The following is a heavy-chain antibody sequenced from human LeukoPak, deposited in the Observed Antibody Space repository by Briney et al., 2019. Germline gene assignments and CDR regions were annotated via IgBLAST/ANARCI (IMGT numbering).Heavy chain of an antibody. V-gene: IGHV3-23*01. CDR2: ISGSGGST. CDR1: GFTFSSYA. Sequence: PGGSLRLSCAASGFTFSSYAMSWVRQAPRKGLEWVSAISGSGGSTYYADSVKGRFTISRDNSKNTLYLQMNSLRAEDTAVYYCARDRTSEKYYYDSIDAFDIWGQGTMVTVSS. CDR3: ARDRTSEKYYYDSIDAFDI. D-gene: IGHD3-22*01. J-gene: IGHJ3*02.